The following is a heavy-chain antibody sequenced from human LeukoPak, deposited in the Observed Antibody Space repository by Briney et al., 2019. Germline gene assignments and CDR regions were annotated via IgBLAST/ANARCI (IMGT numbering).Heavy chain of an antibody. CDR1: GGSFSGYY. J-gene: IGHJ3*02. D-gene: IGHD5-12*01. CDR2: IYYSGST. V-gene: IGHV4-31*11. CDR3: ARERRWLQSHDAFDI. Sequence: PSETLSLTCAVYGGSFSGYYWSWIRQHPGKGLEWIGYIYYSGSTYYNPSLKSRVTISVDTSKNQFSLKLSSVTAADTPVYYCARERRWLQSHDAFDIWGQGTMVTVSS.